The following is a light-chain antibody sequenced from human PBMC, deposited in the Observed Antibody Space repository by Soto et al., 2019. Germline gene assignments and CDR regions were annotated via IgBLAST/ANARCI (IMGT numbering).Light chain of an antibody. V-gene: IGKV1-39*01. Sequence: DIHMTQSPSSLSASVGDRVTITCRASQSISYNLNWYQQKPGKAPKLLIYAASSLQSGVPSRFSGSGSGTDFTLTISSLQPEDFATYYCQQTYRRRTFGQGTKVDIK. CDR1: QSISYN. J-gene: IGKJ1*01. CDR3: QQTYRRRT. CDR2: AAS.